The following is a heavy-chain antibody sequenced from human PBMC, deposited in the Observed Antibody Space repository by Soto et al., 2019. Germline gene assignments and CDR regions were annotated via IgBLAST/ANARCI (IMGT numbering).Heavy chain of an antibody. CDR1: GFSFSHYG. D-gene: IGHD6-13*01. Sequence: GGSLRLSCAASGFSFSHYGMQWVRQAPGKGMEWVAVISYDGSHKYYDESVPGRFTISGDNSKNKRYLQRNSLRPDDTALYFCGRDREREQLGYYGVDVWGQGTTVTVSS. CDR3: GRDREREQLGYYGVDV. V-gene: IGHV3-30*03. J-gene: IGHJ6*02. CDR2: ISYDGSHK.